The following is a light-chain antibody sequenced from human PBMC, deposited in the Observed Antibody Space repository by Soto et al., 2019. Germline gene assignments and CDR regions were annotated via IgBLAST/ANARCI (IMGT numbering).Light chain of an antibody. V-gene: IGLV2-8*01. Sequence: QSSLTQPPSASGSPGQSVAISCTRTSSDVGGYNYFSWYQQHPGKSPKLMIYEVNNRPSGFPDRFSGSKSGNTASLTFSGLQAEAEADYYRSSYAGXSNVLGTGTKVXV. CDR3: SSYAGXSNV. CDR2: EVN. J-gene: IGLJ1*01. CDR1: SSDVGGYNY.